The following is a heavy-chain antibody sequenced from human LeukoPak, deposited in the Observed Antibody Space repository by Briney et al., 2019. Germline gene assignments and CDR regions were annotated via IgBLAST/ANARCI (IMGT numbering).Heavy chain of an antibody. Sequence: GGSLRLSCVASRFTFSNYWMTWVRQTPGKGLERVANINKDGGEKYYMESVKGRFTISRDNAKNSLYLQMNSLRAEDTAVYYCARDLITMIVPGAFDIWGQGTMVTVSS. V-gene: IGHV3-7*01. CDR1: RFTFSNYW. J-gene: IGHJ3*02. D-gene: IGHD3-22*01. CDR3: ARDLITMIVPGAFDI. CDR2: INKDGGEK.